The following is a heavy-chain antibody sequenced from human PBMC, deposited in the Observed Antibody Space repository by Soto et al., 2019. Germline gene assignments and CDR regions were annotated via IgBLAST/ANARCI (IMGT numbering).Heavy chain of an antibody. CDR1: GFTFTRYS. D-gene: IGHD4-4*01. CDR3: ARAGDYSNYAAY. Sequence: GGSLRLSCAASGFTFTRYSMNWVRQAPGKGLEWVSSISSTTNYIYYADSVKGRFTISRDNAKNSLYLQMNSLRAEDTAVYYCARAGDYSNYAAYWGQGTLVTVSS. J-gene: IGHJ4*02. CDR2: ISSTTNYI. V-gene: IGHV3-21*01.